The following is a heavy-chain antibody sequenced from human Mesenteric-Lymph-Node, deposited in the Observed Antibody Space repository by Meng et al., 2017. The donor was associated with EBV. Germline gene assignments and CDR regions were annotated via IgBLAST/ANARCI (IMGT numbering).Heavy chain of an antibody. CDR2: IYYSGIT. V-gene: IGHV4-30-4*01. D-gene: IGHD2/OR15-2a*01. CDR1: SGAMNNTASY. Sequence: QVQWKNSGPGRWKPSQTCPFTCTVSSGAMNNTASYWTWVRQSPEKGLEWIGYIYYSGITYYNPSLKSRVSISTDTSINQLSLKLTSVTAADTAVYYCASGLLHTSMPYWGQGILVTVSS. CDR3: ASGLLHTSMPY. J-gene: IGHJ4*02.